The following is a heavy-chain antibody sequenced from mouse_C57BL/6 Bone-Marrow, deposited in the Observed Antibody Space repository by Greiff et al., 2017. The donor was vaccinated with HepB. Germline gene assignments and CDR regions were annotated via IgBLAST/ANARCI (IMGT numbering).Heavy chain of an antibody. J-gene: IGHJ1*03. D-gene: IGHD1-1*01. CDR3: ASINKVVATNWYFDV. CDR2: IDPEDGET. CDR1: GFNINDYY. V-gene: IGHV14-2*01. Sequence: DVKLQESGAELVKPGASVKLSCTASGFNINDYYMHWVKQRTEQGLEWIGRIDPEDGETKYAPKFQGKATITADTSSNTAYLKLSSLTSEDTAVYYCASINKVVATNWYFDVWGTGTTVTVSS.